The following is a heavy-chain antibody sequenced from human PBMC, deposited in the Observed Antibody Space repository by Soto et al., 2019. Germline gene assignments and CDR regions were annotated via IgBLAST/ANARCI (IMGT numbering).Heavy chain of an antibody. CDR1: GYTFTGYY. Sequence: ASMKVSCKASGYTFTGYYMHWVRQAPGQGLEWMGWINPNSGGTNYAQKFQGWVTMTRDTSISTAYMELSRLRSDDTAVYYCARGLPVAGRYYFDYWGQGTLVTVSS. J-gene: IGHJ4*02. V-gene: IGHV1-2*04. CDR2: INPNSGGT. D-gene: IGHD6-19*01. CDR3: ARGLPVAGRYYFDY.